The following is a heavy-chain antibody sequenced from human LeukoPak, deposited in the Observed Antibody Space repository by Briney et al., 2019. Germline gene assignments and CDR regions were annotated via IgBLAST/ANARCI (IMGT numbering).Heavy chain of an antibody. J-gene: IGHJ4*02. D-gene: IGHD4-17*01. Sequence: GGSLRLSCAASEFTFGSYWMSWVRQAPGKGLEWVANIKQDGGQIYYLDSVKGRFTVSRDNAKNSLYLQMNSLRAEDMAVYYCARLGARQMLEYWGQGTLVTVSS. CDR3: ARLGARQMLEY. V-gene: IGHV3-7*01. CDR2: IKQDGGQI. CDR1: EFTFGSYW.